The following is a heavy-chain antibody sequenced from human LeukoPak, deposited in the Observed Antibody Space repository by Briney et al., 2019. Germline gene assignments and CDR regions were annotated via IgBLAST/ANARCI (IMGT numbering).Heavy chain of an antibody. Sequence: GGSLRLSCTASGITFSDYGMHWVRQAPGKGLEWVAFIHYGGSNKYYADPVEGRFSISRDNSKNTLYLQMNSLRGGDTGVYYCAKDRGRDGYKPFDSWGQGTPVTVSS. J-gene: IGHJ4*02. CDR2: IHYGGSNK. CDR3: AKDRGRDGYKPFDS. V-gene: IGHV3-30*02. CDR1: GITFSDYG. D-gene: IGHD5-24*01.